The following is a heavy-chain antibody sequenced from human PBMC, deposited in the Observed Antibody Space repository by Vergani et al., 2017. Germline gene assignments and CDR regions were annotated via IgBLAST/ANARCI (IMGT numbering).Heavy chain of an antibody. CDR3: ARSLGVAAIYYFDY. CDR2: IYHSGST. Sequence: QVQLQEPGPGLVKPSETLSLTCAVSGYSISSGYYWGWIRQPPGKGLEWIGSIYHSGSTYYNPSLKSRVTISVDTSKNQFSLKLSSVTAADTAVYYCARSLGVAAIYYFDYWGQGTLVTVSS. CDR1: GYSISSGYY. D-gene: IGHD2-15*01. J-gene: IGHJ4*02. V-gene: IGHV4-38-2*01.